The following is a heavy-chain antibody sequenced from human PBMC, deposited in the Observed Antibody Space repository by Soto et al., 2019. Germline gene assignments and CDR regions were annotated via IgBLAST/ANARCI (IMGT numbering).Heavy chain of an antibody. D-gene: IGHD5-18*01. CDR2: IFHSGST. CDR3: ARVTNSRFDP. V-gene: IGHV4-4*02. CDR1: GVSISINDW. Sequence: SETLSLTCAVSGVSISINDWWSWVRQPPGKGLEWIGEIFHSGSTSYNPSLDSRVTISVDKSKNQISLKLNSVTAADTAVYYCARVTNSRFDPWGQGTPVTVSS. J-gene: IGHJ5*02.